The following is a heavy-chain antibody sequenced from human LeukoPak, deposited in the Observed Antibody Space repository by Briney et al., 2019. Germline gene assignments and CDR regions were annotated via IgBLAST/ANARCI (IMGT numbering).Heavy chain of an antibody. CDR1: GGSISSGDYY. CDR3: ARGVVRGVISAFDY. J-gene: IGHJ4*02. Sequence: PSQTLSLTCTVSGGSISSGDYYWSWIRPPPGKGLEWIGYIYYSGSTYYNPSLKSRVTISVDTSKNQFSLKLSSVTAADTAVYYCARGVVRGVISAFDYWGQGTLVTVSS. CDR2: IYYSGST. V-gene: IGHV4-30-4*01. D-gene: IGHD3-10*01.